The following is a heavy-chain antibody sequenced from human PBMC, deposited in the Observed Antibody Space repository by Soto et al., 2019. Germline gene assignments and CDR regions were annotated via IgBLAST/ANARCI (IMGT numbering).Heavy chain of an antibody. J-gene: IGHJ4*01. Sequence: SENLSVPWAGSGGSIDRNNCWCWVRQTPGKGLEWIGEIYHSGSTNNNPSLKSRVTISVDKSKNQFSLKLSSVTAAETAVYYCARAAMGGSSWPFDYWGHGTLGIV. CDR1: GGSIDRNNC. CDR3: ARAAMGGSSWPFDY. D-gene: IGHD6-13*01. CDR2: IYHSGST. V-gene: IGHV4-4*02.